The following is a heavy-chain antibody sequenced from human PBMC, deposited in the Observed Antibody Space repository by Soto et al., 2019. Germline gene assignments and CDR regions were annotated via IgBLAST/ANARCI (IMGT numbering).Heavy chain of an antibody. J-gene: IGHJ4*02. CDR2: IWYDGSNK. CDR3: ASTLGYCSGGSCSRWWYFDY. V-gene: IGHV3-33*01. D-gene: IGHD2-15*01. CDR1: GFTFSSYG. Sequence: GGSLRLSCAASGFTFSSYGMHWVRQAPGKGLEWVAVIWYDGSNKYYADSVKGRFTISRDNSKNTLYLQMNSLRAEDTAVYYCASTLGYCSGGSCSRWWYFDYWGQGTLVTVSS.